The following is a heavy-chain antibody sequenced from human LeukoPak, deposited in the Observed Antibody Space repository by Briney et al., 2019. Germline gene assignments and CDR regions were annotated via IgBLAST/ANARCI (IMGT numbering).Heavy chain of an antibody. CDR3: ARDLYYDSTNGANAFDI. V-gene: IGHV4-59*01. J-gene: IGHJ3*02. D-gene: IGHD3-22*01. Sequence: PSETLSLTCTVSGGSISSYYWSWIRQPPGKGLEWIGYIYYSGSTNYNPSLKSRVTISVDTSKNQFSLKLSSVTAADTAVYYCARDLYYDSTNGANAFDIWAKGQWSPSLQ. CDR2: IYYSGST. CDR1: GGSISSYY.